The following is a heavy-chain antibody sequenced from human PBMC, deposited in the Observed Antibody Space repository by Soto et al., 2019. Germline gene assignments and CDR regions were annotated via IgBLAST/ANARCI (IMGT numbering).Heavy chain of an antibody. V-gene: IGHV4-31*03. CDR2: IFYTGST. D-gene: IGHD3-9*01. J-gene: IGHJ4*02. Sequence: KSSETLSLTCTVSGGSISSGGYYWSWIRQHPGKGLEWIGYIFYTGSTYYNPSLKSRVTISVDTSKNQFSLKLSSVTAADTAVYYCASRYFDLVDYWGQGTLVTVSS. CDR3: ASRYFDLVDY. CDR1: GGSISSGGYY.